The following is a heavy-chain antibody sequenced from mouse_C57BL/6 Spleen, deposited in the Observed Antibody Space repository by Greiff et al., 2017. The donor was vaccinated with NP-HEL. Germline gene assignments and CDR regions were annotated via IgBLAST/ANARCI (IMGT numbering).Heavy chain of an antibody. J-gene: IGHJ2*01. CDR3: ARWYYSLDY. CDR2: IDPSDSYT. CDR1: GYTFTSYW. Sequence: QVQLQQPGAELVRPGPSVKLSCKASGYTFTSYWMHWVKQRPGQGLEWIGVIDPSDSYTNYNQKFKGKATLTVDTSSSTAYMQLSSLTSEDSAVYYCARWYYSLDYWGQGTTLTVSS. V-gene: IGHV1-59*01. D-gene: IGHD1-1*01.